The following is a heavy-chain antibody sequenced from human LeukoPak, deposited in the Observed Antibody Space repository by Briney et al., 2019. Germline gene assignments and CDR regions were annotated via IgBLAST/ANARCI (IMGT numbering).Heavy chain of an antibody. CDR3: ARGSGYDLDY. Sequence: SQTLSLTCAISGHSVSSNGAAWTWIRQSPSRGLEWLGRTYYRSKWYNDYAVSVKSRITINPDTSKNQFSLQLNSVTPEDTAVYYCARGSGYDLDYWGQGTLVTVSS. CDR2: TYYRSKWYN. CDR1: GHSVSSNGAA. J-gene: IGHJ4*02. D-gene: IGHD5-12*01. V-gene: IGHV6-1*01.